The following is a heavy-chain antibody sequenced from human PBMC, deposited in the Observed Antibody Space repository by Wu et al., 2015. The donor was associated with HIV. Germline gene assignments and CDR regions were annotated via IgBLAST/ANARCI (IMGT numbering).Heavy chain of an antibody. D-gene: IGHD3-16*01. J-gene: IGHJ5*02. CDR2: MNPNSGNT. CDR3: ARAWGXSSFGYWFDP. V-gene: IGHV1-8*03. Sequence: QVQLVQSGAEVKKPGASVKVSCKASGYTFTSYDINWVRQATGQGLEWMGWMNPNSGNTGYAQKFQGRVTITRDTSITTAYLELSSLKSEDTAVYYCARAWGXSSFGYWFDPWGQGPWSPSPQ. CDR1: GYTFTSYD.